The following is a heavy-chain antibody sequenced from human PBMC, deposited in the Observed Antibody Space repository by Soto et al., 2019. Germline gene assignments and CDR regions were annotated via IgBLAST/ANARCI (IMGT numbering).Heavy chain of an antibody. CDR3: ARAGDGYNPPDS. V-gene: IGHV3-21*01. Sequence: PGGSLRLSCAASGFTFSSYSMNWVRQAPGKGLEWVSSISSSSSYIYYADSVKGRFTISRDNAKNSLYLQMNSLRAEDTAVYYCARAGDGYNPPDSWGQGTLVTV. CDR1: GFTFSSYS. J-gene: IGHJ5*01. CDR2: ISSSSSYI. D-gene: IGHD5-18*01.